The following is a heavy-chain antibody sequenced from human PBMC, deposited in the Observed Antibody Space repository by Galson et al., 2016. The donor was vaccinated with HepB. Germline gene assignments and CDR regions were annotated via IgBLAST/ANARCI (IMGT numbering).Heavy chain of an antibody. CDR3: AKVRYDSSSYQSPYFDH. Sequence: SLRLSCAASGFTFTTSAMSWVRQAPGKGLEWVAIIWYDGSDKYYADSVKGRFTISRDNSKNTLFLQMRSLRVEDTAVYYCAKVRYDSSSYQSPYFDHWGQGILVTVSS. D-gene: IGHD3-22*01. V-gene: IGHV3-33*03. CDR1: GFTFTTSA. CDR2: IWYDGSDK. J-gene: IGHJ4*02.